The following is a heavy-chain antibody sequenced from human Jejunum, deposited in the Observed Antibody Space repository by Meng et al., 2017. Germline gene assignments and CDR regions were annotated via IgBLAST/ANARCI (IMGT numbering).Heavy chain of an antibody. CDR3: ARSSGSYGSKIGY. Sequence: ESLKISCTVSGGSTSTSSVYWGWIRQPPGKGLEWIGNIYYNWNTYYNPSLKSRVTISVDTSKNQFSLKVTSVTAADTAVYYCARSSGSYGSKIGYWGQGTLVTVSS. CDR1: GGSTSTSSVY. J-gene: IGHJ4*02. CDR2: IYYNWNT. V-gene: IGHV4-39*07. D-gene: IGHD1-26*01.